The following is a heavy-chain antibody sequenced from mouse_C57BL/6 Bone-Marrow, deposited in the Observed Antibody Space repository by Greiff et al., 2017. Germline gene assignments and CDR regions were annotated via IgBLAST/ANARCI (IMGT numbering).Heavy chain of an antibody. CDR2: IDPSDSET. CDR3: ARCPYCGSVFDY. J-gene: IGHJ2*01. V-gene: IGHV1-52*01. D-gene: IGHD1-1*01. Sequence: QVQLQQPGAELVRPGSSVKLSCKASGYTFTSYWMHWVKQRPIQGLEWIGNIDPSDSETHYNQKFKDKATLTVDKSSSTAYMQLSSLTSEDSAVYYCARCPYCGSVFDYWGQGTTLTVSS. CDR1: GYTFTSYW.